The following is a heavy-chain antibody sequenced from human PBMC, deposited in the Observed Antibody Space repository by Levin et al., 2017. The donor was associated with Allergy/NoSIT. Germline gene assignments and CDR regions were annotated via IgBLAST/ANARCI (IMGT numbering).Heavy chain of an antibody. CDR1: GFTFSSYA. V-gene: IGHV3-30-3*01. Sequence: GGSLRLSCAASGFTFSSYAMHWVRQAPGKGLEWVAVISYDGSNKYYADSVKGRFTISRDNSKNTLYLQMNSLRAEDTAVYYCARKAKYGDYVNWFDPWGQGTLVTVSS. CDR2: ISYDGSNK. CDR3: ARKAKYGDYVNWFDP. D-gene: IGHD4-17*01. J-gene: IGHJ5*02.